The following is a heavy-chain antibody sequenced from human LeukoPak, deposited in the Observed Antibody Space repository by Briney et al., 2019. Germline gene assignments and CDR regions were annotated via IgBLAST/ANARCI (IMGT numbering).Heavy chain of an antibody. CDR2: IKSKTDGGTT. CDR3: TTQYSSGWYWWHYFDY. V-gene: IGHV3-15*01. Sequence: GGSLRLSCAASGFTFSNAWVSWVRQAPGKGLEWVGRIKSKTDGGTTDYAAPVKGRFTISRDDSKNTLYLQMNSLKTEDTAVYYCTTQYSSGWYWWHYFDYWGQGTLVTVSS. D-gene: IGHD6-19*01. CDR1: GFTFSNAW. J-gene: IGHJ4*02.